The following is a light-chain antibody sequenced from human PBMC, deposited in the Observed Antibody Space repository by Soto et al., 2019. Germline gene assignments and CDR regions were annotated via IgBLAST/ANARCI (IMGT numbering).Light chain of an antibody. V-gene: IGKV3-15*01. CDR3: QHYNNWPRT. CDR2: GAS. Sequence: EIVMTQSPATLSLSPGERATLSCRASQSIGSNLAWYQQKPGQAPRPLSYGASTRATGVPARVSAGGSGTEFTLTISSLKSEDFEVYYCQHYNNWPRTFGQGTKVDIK. CDR1: QSIGSN. J-gene: IGKJ1*01.